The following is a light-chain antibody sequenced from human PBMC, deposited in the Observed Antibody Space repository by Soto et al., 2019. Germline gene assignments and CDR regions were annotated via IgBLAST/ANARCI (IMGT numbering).Light chain of an antibody. Sequence: EIVLTQSPGTLSLSPGERATLSCRASQSVSSTFLAWYQQKPGHAPRLLIYGASSRATGIPHRFSGSGSGTDFTLTISRLEPEDFAVYYCQRSGTSPIYTFGQGTKLEIK. J-gene: IGKJ2*01. CDR1: QSVSSTF. CDR2: GAS. CDR3: QRSGTSPIYT. V-gene: IGKV3-20*01.